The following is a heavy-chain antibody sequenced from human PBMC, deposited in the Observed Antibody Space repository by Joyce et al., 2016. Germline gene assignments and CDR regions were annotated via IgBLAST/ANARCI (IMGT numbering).Heavy chain of an antibody. CDR3: ARGLSAFDYSNYAGYDY. CDR1: GGSFSGYY. V-gene: IGHV4-34*01. Sequence: QVQLQQWGAGLLKPSETLSLTCAVYGGSFSGYYWGWIRQPPGKGLEWIGEINEGGCPNYNPSLGSRVTISVDTAKNQFSLRLSSVTAADTAVYYCARGLSAFDYSNYAGYDYWGQGTLVTVSS. D-gene: IGHD4-11*01. CDR2: INEGGCP. J-gene: IGHJ4*02.